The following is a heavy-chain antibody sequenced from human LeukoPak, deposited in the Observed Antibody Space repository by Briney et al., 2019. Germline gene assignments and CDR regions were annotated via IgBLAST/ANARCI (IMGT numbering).Heavy chain of an antibody. CDR2: INPNSGGT. CDR3: ARDIAAADKRYYFDY. V-gene: IGHV1-2*02. CDR1: GYTFTGYY. Sequence: GASVKVSCKASGYTFTGYYMHWVRQAPGQGLEWMGWINPNSGGTNYAQKFQGRVTMTRDTSISTAYMELSRLRSDDTAVYYCARDIAAADKRYYFDYWGQGTLVTVSS. D-gene: IGHD6-13*01. J-gene: IGHJ4*02.